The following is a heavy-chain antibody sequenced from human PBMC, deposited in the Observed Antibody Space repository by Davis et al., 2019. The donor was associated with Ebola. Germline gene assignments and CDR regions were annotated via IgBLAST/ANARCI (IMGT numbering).Heavy chain of an antibody. CDR3: ARIYARMAVAGVSYMDV. V-gene: IGHV5-51*01. D-gene: IGHD6-19*01. Sequence: GESLKISCKGSGYSFSTNWIAWVRQMPGKGLEWMGIVYPGDSDTRYSPSFQGQVTISADKSISTAYLQWSTLKASDTAMYYCARIYARMAVAGVSYMDVWGRGTTVTVS. CDR1: GYSFSTNW. J-gene: IGHJ6*03. CDR2: VYPGDSDT.